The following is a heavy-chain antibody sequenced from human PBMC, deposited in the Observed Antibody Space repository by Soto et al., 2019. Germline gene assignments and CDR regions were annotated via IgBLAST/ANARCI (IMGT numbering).Heavy chain of an antibody. Sequence: QVQLLESGPGLVKPSQTLSLTCTVSGVSISSGGYYWSWVRQPPGKGLAWIAFIFHSGSAYYNPSLQSPATISVDASKNQFSLNLMSVTAADTAVYFCARVGEGGNYRADYWGPGTLVTVSS. CDR2: IFHSGSA. V-gene: IGHV4-30-4*01. CDR3: ARVGEGGNYRADY. CDR1: GVSISSGGYY. J-gene: IGHJ4*02. D-gene: IGHD1-26*01.